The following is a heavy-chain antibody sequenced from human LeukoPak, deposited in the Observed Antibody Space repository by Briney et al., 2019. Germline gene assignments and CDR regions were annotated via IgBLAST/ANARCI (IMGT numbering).Heavy chain of an antibody. V-gene: IGHV1-18*01. J-gene: IGHJ4*02. D-gene: IGHD5-12*01. CDR2: INPYNGNT. Sequence: ASVKVSCKASGYTFTNHGVTWVRQAPGQGLEWMEWINPYNGNTKYAQNLQGRVNMTTDTSTSTAYMELRSLTSDDTAVYYCARAGAHSGYDWSHWGQGTLVTVSS. CDR1: GYTFTNHG. CDR3: ARAGAHSGYDWSH.